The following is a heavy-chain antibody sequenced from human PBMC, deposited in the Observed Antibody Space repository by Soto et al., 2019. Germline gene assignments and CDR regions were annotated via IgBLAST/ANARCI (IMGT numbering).Heavy chain of an antibody. Sequence: SGKRSCKSAGYAFTIYDINRRRLATGQGLEWMGWMNPYNDNTKYAQKFQGRVTMTTDTSTSTAYMEMRSLRSDDTAIYYCARDGFYAGSGRYSYGYSPPQYYAMDVWGQGTTVTVSS. CDR2: MNPYNDNT. V-gene: IGHV1-18*01. CDR1: GYAFTIYD. CDR3: ARDGFYAGSGRYSYGYSPPQYYAMDV. D-gene: IGHD5-18*01. J-gene: IGHJ6*02.